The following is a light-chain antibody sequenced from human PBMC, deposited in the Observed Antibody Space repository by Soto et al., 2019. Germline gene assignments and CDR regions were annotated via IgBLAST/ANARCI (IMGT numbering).Light chain of an antibody. V-gene: IGKV3-20*01. CDR2: GAS. J-gene: IGKJ3*01. Sequence: EIVVTQSPGTLSLSPGERATLSCRASQSISNSYLAWYQQKPGQAPRLLVYGASSRATGIPDRFSGSGSGTDFTLTISRLEPEDFAMYYCQQYGSARFTFGPGTKVDVK. CDR1: QSISNSY. CDR3: QQYGSARFT.